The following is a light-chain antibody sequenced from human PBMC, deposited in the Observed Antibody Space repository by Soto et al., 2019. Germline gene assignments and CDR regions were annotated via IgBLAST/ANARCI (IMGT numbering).Light chain of an antibody. CDR1: SSDVGGYSY. J-gene: IGLJ3*02. V-gene: IGLV2-11*01. Sequence: QSVLTQPRSVSGSPGQSVTISCTGTSSDVGGYSYVSWYQHHPGKAPKLMVYDVTKRPSGVPDRFSGSKSGNTASLTISGLQTDDEADYYCCSYAGASTWVFGGGTKLTVL. CDR2: DVT. CDR3: CSYAGASTWV.